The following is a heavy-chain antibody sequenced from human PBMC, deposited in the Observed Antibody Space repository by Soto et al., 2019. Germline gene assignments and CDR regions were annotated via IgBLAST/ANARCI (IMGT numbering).Heavy chain of an antibody. Sequence: SETLSLTCTVSGGSISSYYWSWIRQPPGKGLEWIGYIYYSGSTNYNPSLKSRVTISVDTSKNQFSLKLSSVTAADTAVYYCVRQCSSTSCYGLFAYWGQGTLVTVSS. CDR1: GGSISSYY. CDR3: VRQCSSTSCYGLFAY. V-gene: IGHV4-59*01. CDR2: IYYSGST. D-gene: IGHD2-2*01. J-gene: IGHJ4*02.